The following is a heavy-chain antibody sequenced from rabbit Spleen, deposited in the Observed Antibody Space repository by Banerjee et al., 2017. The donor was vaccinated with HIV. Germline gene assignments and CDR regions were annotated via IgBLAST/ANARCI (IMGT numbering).Heavy chain of an antibody. J-gene: IGHJ6*01. Sequence: QSLEESGEDLVKPGASLTLTCTASGFDFSSRYWICWVRQAPGKGLEWIACIYTGDGDTYYATWAKGRFTISKASSTTLTLQITSLTAADTATYFCARDTSSSFSSYGMDLWGPGTLVTVS. CDR1: GFDFSSRYW. CDR2: IYTGDGDT. D-gene: IGHD1-1*01. V-gene: IGHV1S40*01. CDR3: ARDTSSSFSSYGMDL.